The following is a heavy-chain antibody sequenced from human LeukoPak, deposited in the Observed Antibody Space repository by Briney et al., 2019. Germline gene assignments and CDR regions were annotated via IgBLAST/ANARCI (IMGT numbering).Heavy chain of an antibody. CDR2: INQRGST. Sequence: PSETLSLTCAVYGGSFSGYYWSWIRHPPGKGRDGIGEINQRGSTNYNPSLKSRVTISVDTSKNQFSLKLSSVTAADTAVYYCARDRRNYYDSSGYTRRFDYWGQGTLVTVSS. J-gene: IGHJ4*02. D-gene: IGHD3-22*01. V-gene: IGHV4-34*01. CDR3: ARDRRNYYDSSGYTRRFDY. CDR1: GGSFSGYY.